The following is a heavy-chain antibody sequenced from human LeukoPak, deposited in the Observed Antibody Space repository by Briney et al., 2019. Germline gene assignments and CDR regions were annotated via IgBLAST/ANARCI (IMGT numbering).Heavy chain of an antibody. Sequence: GGCLRLSRAASGFTLSSYAMSAVRQAPGTGLEWVSAIGGHVHSTYYADSVIGRFTISRDDSKNKLYLQMNSLRADDTAIYYCASHRIPGRFHWNFFDSWGQGTLVTVSS. J-gene: IGHJ5*01. CDR2: IGGHVHST. V-gene: IGHV3-23*01. CDR1: GFTLSSYA. D-gene: IGHD1-7*01. CDR3: ASHRIPGRFHWNFFDS.